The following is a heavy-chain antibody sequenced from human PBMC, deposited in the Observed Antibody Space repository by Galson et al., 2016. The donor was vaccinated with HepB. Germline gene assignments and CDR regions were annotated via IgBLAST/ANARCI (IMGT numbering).Heavy chain of an antibody. D-gene: IGHD2-2*01. Sequence: SVKVSCKAFGYTFTGYYLHWVRQTPGQGLEWMGRINPNNGATNFAERFQGRVTMFRDTSITTTYLEVTSLRSDDTAVYFCARGQSASWHDRAEYFLHWGQGTLVSVSS. CDR3: ARGQSASWHDRAEYFLH. CDR1: GYTFTGYY. CDR2: INPNNGAT. J-gene: IGHJ1*01. V-gene: IGHV1-2*06.